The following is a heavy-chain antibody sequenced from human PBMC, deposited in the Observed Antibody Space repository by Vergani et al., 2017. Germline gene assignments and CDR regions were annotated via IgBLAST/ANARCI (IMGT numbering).Heavy chain of an antibody. CDR1: GGTFSSYA. J-gene: IGHJ3*02. V-gene: IGHV1-69*13. CDR2: IIPIFGTV. Sequence: QVQLVQSGAEVKKPGFSVKVSCKASGGTFSSYAISWVRQAPGQGLEWMGRIIPIFGTVNYAQNFQGRVTITADESTSTAYMELSSLRSEDTAVYYCARVEVIEAYKYDILTAYLSRSGAFDIWGQGTMVTVSS. CDR3: ARVEVIEAYKYDILTAYLSRSGAFDI. D-gene: IGHD3-9*01.